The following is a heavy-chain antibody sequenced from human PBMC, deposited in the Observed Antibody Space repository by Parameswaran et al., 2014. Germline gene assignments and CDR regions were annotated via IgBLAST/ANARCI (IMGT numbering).Heavy chain of an antibody. J-gene: IGHJ6*02. CDR1: GYTFTGYY. Sequence: ASVKVSCKASGYTFTGYYMHWVRQAPGQGLEWMGWINPNSGGTNYAQKFQGWVTMTRDTSISTAYMELSRLRSDDTAVYYCARGDLVGSCTNGVCYATYYYYYGMDVWGQGTTVTVSS. CDR3: ARGDLVGSCTNGVCYATYYYYYGMDV. V-gene: IGHV1-2*04. CDR2: INPNSGGT. D-gene: IGHD2-8*01.